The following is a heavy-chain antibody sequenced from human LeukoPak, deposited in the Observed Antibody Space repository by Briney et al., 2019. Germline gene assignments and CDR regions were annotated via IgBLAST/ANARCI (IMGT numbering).Heavy chain of an antibody. CDR1: GFTFSSYA. Sequence: PGGSLRLSCAASGFTFSSYAMHWVRQAPGKGLEWVAVISYDGSNKYYADSVKGRFTISRDNSKNTLYLQMNSLRAEDTAVYYCARVGIRWLPAGAFDIWGQGTMVTVSS. V-gene: IGHV3-30-3*01. CDR3: ARVGIRWLPAGAFDI. J-gene: IGHJ3*02. D-gene: IGHD5-24*01. CDR2: ISYDGSNK.